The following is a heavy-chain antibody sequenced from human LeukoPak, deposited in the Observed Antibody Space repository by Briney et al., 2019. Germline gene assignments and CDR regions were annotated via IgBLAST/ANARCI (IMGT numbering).Heavy chain of an antibody. CDR1: GGSISSYY. CDR2: IYYSGST. Sequence: KPSQTLSLTCTVSGGSISSYYWSWIRQPPGKGLEWIGYIYYSGSTYYNPSLKSRVTISVDTSKNQFSLKLSSVTAADTAVYYCARATYYYDSSGLWWGQGTLVTVSS. CDR3: ARATYYYDSSGLW. V-gene: IGHV4-30-4*08. J-gene: IGHJ4*02. D-gene: IGHD3-22*01.